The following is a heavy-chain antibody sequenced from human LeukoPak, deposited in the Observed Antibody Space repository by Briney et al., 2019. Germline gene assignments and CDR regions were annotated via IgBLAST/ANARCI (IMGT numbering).Heavy chain of an antibody. J-gene: IGHJ4*02. Sequence: SETLSLTCTVSGGSISGYYWSWVRQPPGKGLEWIGNIYYSGSTNYNPSLKSRVTISVDTSKNQFSLKLSSVTAADTAVYYSATYHDYSNFQGAYYLDYWGQGTLVTVSS. CDR3: ATYHDYSNFQGAYYLDY. D-gene: IGHD4-11*01. CDR2: IYYSGST. V-gene: IGHV4-59*08. CDR1: GGSISGYY.